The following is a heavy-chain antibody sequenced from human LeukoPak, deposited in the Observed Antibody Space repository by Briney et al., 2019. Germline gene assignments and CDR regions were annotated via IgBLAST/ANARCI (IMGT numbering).Heavy chain of an antibody. V-gene: IGHV3-23*01. J-gene: IGHJ4*02. CDR2: ISGSGGST. CDR1: GFTFSSHA. Sequence: GGSLRLSCAASGFTFSSHAMSWVRQAPGKGLEWVSAISGSGGSTYYADSVKGRFTISRDNAKNTLYLQMNSLRAEDTAVYYCTRDITLTRGGRSDYWGQGTLVTVSA. D-gene: IGHD3-10*01. CDR3: TRDITLTRGGRSDY.